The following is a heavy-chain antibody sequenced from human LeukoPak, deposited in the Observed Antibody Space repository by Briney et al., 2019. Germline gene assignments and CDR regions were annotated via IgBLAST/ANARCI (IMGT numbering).Heavy chain of an antibody. CDR3: AKRTVYGGNAFDY. J-gene: IGHJ4*02. Sequence: GGSLRLSCAASGFTFSSYAMSWVRQAPGKGLEWVSAISGSGGSTYYADSVKGRFTISRDNSKNTLYLQVNSLRAEDTAVYYCAKRTVYGGNAFDYWGQGTLVTVSS. CDR2: ISGSGGST. V-gene: IGHV3-23*01. CDR1: GFTFSSYA. D-gene: IGHD4-23*01.